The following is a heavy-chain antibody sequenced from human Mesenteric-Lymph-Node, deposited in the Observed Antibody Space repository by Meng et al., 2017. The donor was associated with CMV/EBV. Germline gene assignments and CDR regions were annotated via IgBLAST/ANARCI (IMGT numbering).Heavy chain of an antibody. J-gene: IGHJ4*02. CDR1: GNTFTKSY. D-gene: IGHD2-15*01. V-gene: IGHV1-46*01. CDR3: TRDRPGEDKWD. Sequence: ASVKVSCKTSGNTFTKSYFPWVRQAPGQGLEWMTRINPNGDSITYAKKFQGRVTVTRDTSTTTVYLDLTSLTSDDTAVYYCTRDRPGEDKWDWGQGTLVTVSS. CDR2: INPNGDSI.